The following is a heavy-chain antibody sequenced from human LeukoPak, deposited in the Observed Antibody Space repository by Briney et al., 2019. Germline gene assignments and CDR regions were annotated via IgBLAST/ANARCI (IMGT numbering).Heavy chain of an antibody. CDR3: ARDPYSYGPAGFDP. V-gene: IGHV4-59*01. CDR2: IYYSGST. J-gene: IGHJ5*02. D-gene: IGHD5-18*01. CDR1: GGSISSYY. Sequence: SETLSLTCTVSGGSISSYYWSWIRQPPGKGLEWTGYIYYSGSTNYNPSLKSRVTISVDTSKNQFSLKLSSVTAADTAVYYCARDPYSYGPAGFDPWGQGTLVTVSS.